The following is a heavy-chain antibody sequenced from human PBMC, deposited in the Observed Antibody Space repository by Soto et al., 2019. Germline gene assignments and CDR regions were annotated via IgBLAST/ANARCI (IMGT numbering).Heavy chain of an antibody. CDR1: GGSISSGGYY. V-gene: IGHV4-31*03. D-gene: IGHD3-10*01. J-gene: IGHJ4*02. CDR3: ARYTTSGSLDY. CDR2: IYYSGST. Sequence: QVQLQESGPGLVKPSQTLSLTCTVSGGSISSGGYYWSWIRQHPGKGLEWIGYIYYSGSTYSNPSLKSRVTVSVDTSKNQFSLKLSSVTAADTAVYYCARYTTSGSLDYWGQGTLVTVSS.